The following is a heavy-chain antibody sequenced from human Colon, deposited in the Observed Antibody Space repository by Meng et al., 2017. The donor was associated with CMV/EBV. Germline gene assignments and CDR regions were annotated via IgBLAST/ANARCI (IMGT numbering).Heavy chain of an antibody. V-gene: IGHV3-20*04. CDR1: GFAFSSYS. CDR3: ARGPFSSSRWAGFDY. Sequence: GESLKISCVASGFAFSSYSMNWVRQAPGKGLEWVSGINWNGGSTGYADSVKGRFTISRDSAKNSLYLQMISLRAEDTALYYCARGPFSSSRWAGFDYWGQGTLVTVSS. J-gene: IGHJ4*02. CDR2: INWNGGST. D-gene: IGHD6-13*01.